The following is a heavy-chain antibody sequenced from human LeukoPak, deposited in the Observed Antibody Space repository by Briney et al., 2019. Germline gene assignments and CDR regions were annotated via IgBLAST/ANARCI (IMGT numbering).Heavy chain of an antibody. J-gene: IGHJ6*03. CDR2: TYYKSKLSN. D-gene: IGHD2-15*01. Sequence: SQTLSLTCAISGDIVSSNSAAWNWSRQSPSRGLEWLGGTYYKSKLSNHYAVSVQNRITFNPDTSKNQFSLHLNSVTPEDTAVYYCARGVWDIVELPGATRKYYYYMDVWGTGTTVTVSS. V-gene: IGHV6-1*01. CDR3: ARGVWDIVELPGATRKYYYYMDV. CDR1: GDIVSSNSAA.